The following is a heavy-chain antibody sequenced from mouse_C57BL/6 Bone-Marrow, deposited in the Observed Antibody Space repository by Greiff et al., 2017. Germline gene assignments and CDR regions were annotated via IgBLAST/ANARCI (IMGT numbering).Heavy chain of an antibody. CDR1: GFTFTDYY. Sequence: EVKVVESGGGLVQPGGSLSLSCAASGFTFTDYYMSWVRQPPGKALEWLGFIRNKANGYTTEYSASVKGRFTISRDNSQSILYLQMNALRAEDSATYYCARYDYMRDYDPYYFDYWGQGTTLTVSS. V-gene: IGHV7-3*01. CDR3: ARYDYMRDYDPYYFDY. J-gene: IGHJ2*01. D-gene: IGHD2-4*01. CDR2: IRNKANGYTT.